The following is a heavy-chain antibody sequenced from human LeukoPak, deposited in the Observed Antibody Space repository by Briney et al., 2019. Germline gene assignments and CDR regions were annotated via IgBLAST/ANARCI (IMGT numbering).Heavy chain of an antibody. V-gene: IGHV4-4*02. Sequence: PSETLSLTCAVSGGSISRSNWGSWVREPPGKGLEWIGEIYQSGSTNYNPSLNTRVTISVDKSKNQFSLELSSVTAADTAVYYCASFGFERDSSGYPPHWFDPWGQGTLVTVSS. CDR2: IYQSGST. D-gene: IGHD3-22*01. J-gene: IGHJ5*02. CDR3: ASFGFERDSSGYPPHWFDP. CDR1: GGSISRSNW.